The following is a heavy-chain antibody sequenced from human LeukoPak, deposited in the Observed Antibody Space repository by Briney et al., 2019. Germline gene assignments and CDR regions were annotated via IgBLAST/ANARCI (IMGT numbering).Heavy chain of an antibody. D-gene: IGHD3-16*01. CDR3: ARVIPPVGLSAPSGPRGSWFDP. J-gene: IGHJ5*02. CDR2: ISAYNGHT. CDR1: VSTFISYG. Sequence: ASVKVSCKASVSTFISYGITWVRQAPGQGLEWMGWISAYNGHTKYAQKFQGRVRMTTDTSTSTACMELRSLRSDDTAMYYCARVIPPVGLSAPSGPRGSWFDPWGQGTLVTVSS. V-gene: IGHV1-18*01.